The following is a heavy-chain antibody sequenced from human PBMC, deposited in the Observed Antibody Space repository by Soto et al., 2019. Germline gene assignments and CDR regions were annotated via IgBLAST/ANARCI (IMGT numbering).Heavy chain of an antibody. CDR2: INPNSGGT. CDR3: AREAYDILTGYYNVNYYGMDV. J-gene: IGHJ6*02. CDR1: GYTFTGYY. D-gene: IGHD3-9*01. V-gene: IGHV1-2*04. Sequence: GASVKVSCKASGYTFTGYYMHWVRQAPGQGLEWMGWINPNSGGTNYAQKFQGWVTMTRDTSISTAYMELSRLRSDDTAVYYCAREAYDILTGYYNVNYYGMDVWGQGTTVTVSS.